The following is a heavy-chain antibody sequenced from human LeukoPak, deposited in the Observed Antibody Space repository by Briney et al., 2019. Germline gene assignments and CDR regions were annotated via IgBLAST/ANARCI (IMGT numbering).Heavy chain of an antibody. J-gene: IGHJ4*02. CDR1: GGSISSSSYY. CDR3: ARVIVGATTAYGEIDY. Sequence: SETLSLTCTVSGGSISSSSYYWGWIRQPAGKGLEWIGHIYISGNTNYNPSLKSRVTISVDTSKNQFSLKLSSVTAADTAVYYCARVIVGATTAYGEIDYWGQGTLVTVSS. D-gene: IGHD1-26*01. V-gene: IGHV4-61*09. CDR2: IYISGNT.